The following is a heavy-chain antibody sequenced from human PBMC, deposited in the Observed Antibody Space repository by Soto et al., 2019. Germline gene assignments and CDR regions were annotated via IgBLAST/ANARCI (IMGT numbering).Heavy chain of an antibody. V-gene: IGHV1-3*01. CDR2: INAGNGNT. D-gene: IGHD2-2*02. CDR3: ARGVGLYSNYDY. CDR1: GYTFTNYA. J-gene: IGHJ4*02. Sequence: QVQLVQSGAEVKKPGASVKVSCKASGYTFTNYAMHWVRQAPGQRLEWMGWINAGNGNTKYSQKFQGRGTITRDTSASTAYMEVSSLRSEDTAVYYCARGVGLYSNYDYWGQGTLVTVSS.